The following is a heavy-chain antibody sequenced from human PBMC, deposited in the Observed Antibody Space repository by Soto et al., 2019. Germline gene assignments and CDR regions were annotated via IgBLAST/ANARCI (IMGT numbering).Heavy chain of an antibody. V-gene: IGHV4-59*01. CDR1: YGFISSDY. CDR3: GRDYGDYFDY. J-gene: IGHJ4*02. Sequence: PETLSLTWNVSYGFISSDYWNWVRQPPGKGLEWIGYIYYSGSTNYNPSLKSRVTISVDTSKNQFSLKLNSVTAADTAVYYCGRDYGDYFDYWGLGSLVTVS. D-gene: IGHD4-17*01. CDR2: IYYSGST.